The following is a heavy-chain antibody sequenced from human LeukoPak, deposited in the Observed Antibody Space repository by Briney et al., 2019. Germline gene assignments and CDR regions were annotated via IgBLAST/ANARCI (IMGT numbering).Heavy chain of an antibody. Sequence: SETLSLTCAVSGVSIASYSCHWIRQSPGKGLEDVAAIDSYGTTYYNPSLRSRLNIAVDPSKNQCSLRPNSVTAADTAVYYCARSRGWWALDYWGPGTLVAVSS. D-gene: IGHD2-8*02. CDR3: ARSRGWWALDY. J-gene: IGHJ4*02. V-gene: IGHV4-39*07. CDR1: GVSIASYS. CDR2: IDSYGTT.